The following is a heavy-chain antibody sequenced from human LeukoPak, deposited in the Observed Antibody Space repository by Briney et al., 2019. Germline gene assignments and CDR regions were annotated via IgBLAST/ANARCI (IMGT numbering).Heavy chain of an antibody. CDR1: GFTFSSYG. D-gene: IGHD5-24*01. CDR3: AKLDGYNQIYYYYYGMDV. Sequence: GGSLRLSCAASGFTFSSYGMHWVRQAPGRGLEWVAVISYDGSNKYYADSVKGRFTISRDNSRNTLYLQMNSLRAEDTAVYYCAKLDGYNQIYYYYYGMDVWGQGTTVTVSS. CDR2: ISYDGSNK. J-gene: IGHJ6*02. V-gene: IGHV3-30*18.